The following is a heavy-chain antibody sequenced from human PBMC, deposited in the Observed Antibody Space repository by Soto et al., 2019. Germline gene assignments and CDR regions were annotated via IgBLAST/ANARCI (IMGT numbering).Heavy chain of an antibody. CDR3: ARVARGYCSSTSCYLDAFDI. D-gene: IGHD2-2*01. Sequence: SVKVSCKASGGTFSSYTISWVRQAPGQGLEWMGRIIPILGIANYAQKFQGRVTITADKSTSTAYMELSSLRSEDTAVYYCARVARGYCSSTSCYLDAFDIWG. J-gene: IGHJ3*02. CDR1: GGTFSSYT. CDR2: IIPILGIA. V-gene: IGHV1-69*02.